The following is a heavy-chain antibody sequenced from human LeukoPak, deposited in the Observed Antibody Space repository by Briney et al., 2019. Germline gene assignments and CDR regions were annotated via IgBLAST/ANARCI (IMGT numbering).Heavy chain of an antibody. CDR1: GGTFSSYA. Sequence: GASVKVSCKASGGTFSSYAVSWVRQAPGQGLEWMGGIIPIFGTANYAQKFQGRVTIIADESTSTAYMELSSLRSEDTAVYYCARGLKGDGPAGWGQGTLVTVSS. CDR3: ARGLKGDGPAG. D-gene: IGHD5-24*01. V-gene: IGHV1-69*13. J-gene: IGHJ4*02. CDR2: IIPIFGTA.